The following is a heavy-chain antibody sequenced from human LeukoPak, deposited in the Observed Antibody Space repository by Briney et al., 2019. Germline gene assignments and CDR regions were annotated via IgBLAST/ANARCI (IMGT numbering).Heavy chain of an antibody. CDR2: IYYSGST. CDR3: ARGPAATSYYYYYMDV. V-gene: IGHV4-39*07. J-gene: IGHJ6*03. CDR1: GGSISSSSYY. D-gene: IGHD2-2*01. Sequence: PSVTLSLTCTISGGSISSSSYYWGWIRQPPGKGLEWIGSIYYSGSTYYNPSLKSRVTISVDTSKNQFSLKLSSVTAADTAVYYCARGPAATSYYYYYMDVWGKGTTVTVSS.